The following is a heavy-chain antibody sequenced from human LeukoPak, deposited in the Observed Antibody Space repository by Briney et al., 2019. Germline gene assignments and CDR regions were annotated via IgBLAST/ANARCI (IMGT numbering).Heavy chain of an antibody. CDR2: ISYDGSNK. CDR1: GFTFSSYA. CDR3: ARGRTRAMDY. J-gene: IGHJ4*02. Sequence: GRSLRLSCAASGFTFSSYAMHWVRQAPGKGLEWVAVISYDGSNKYYADSVKGRFTISRDNSKNTLYLQMNSLRAEDTAVYYCARGRTRAMDYWGQGTLVTVSS. V-gene: IGHV3-30*14. D-gene: IGHD3-10*01.